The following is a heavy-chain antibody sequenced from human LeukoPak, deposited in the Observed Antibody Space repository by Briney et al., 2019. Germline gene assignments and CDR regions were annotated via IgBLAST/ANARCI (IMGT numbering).Heavy chain of an antibody. CDR2: TYPGDSDT. CDR3: ARVMTTLTGFDF. V-gene: IGHV5-51*01. CDR1: GYTFTTYW. D-gene: IGHD2/OR15-2a*01. J-gene: IGHJ4*02. Sequence: GESLKISCKGSGYTFTTYWIGWVRQMPGKGLEWMGITYPGDSDTRYSPSFQGQVTISADKSITTAYLQWSSLKASDTAMYYCARVMTTLTGFDFWGQGTLVTVSS.